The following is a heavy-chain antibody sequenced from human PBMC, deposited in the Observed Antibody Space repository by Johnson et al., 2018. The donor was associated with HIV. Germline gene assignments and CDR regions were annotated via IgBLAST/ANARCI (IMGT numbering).Heavy chain of an antibody. CDR2: IYSGGTT. J-gene: IGHJ3*02. CDR1: GFTVSSNY. Sequence: VQLVESGGGLIQPGGSLRLSCAASGFTVSSNYMSWVRQAPGKGLEWVSVIYSGGTTYYADSVKGRFTIYRDTAKNSLYLQMNSLRDVDTAVYYCARDGRGLDAFDIWGQGTMVTVSS. D-gene: IGHD3/OR15-3a*01. V-gene: IGHV3-53*01. CDR3: ARDGRGLDAFDI.